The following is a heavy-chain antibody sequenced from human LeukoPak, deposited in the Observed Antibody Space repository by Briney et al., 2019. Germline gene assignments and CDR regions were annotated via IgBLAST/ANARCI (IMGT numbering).Heavy chain of an antibody. CDR2: ISYDGSNK. CDR1: GFTFSSYA. Sequence: PGGSLRRSCAASGFTFSSYAMHWLRQAPGQGLEWVAVISYDGSNKYYADSVKGRFTISRDNSKNTLYLQMNSLRAEDTAVYYCARDDCSGGSCYLVRGMDVWGQGTTVTVS. CDR3: ARDDCSGGSCYLVRGMDV. J-gene: IGHJ6*02. D-gene: IGHD2-15*01. V-gene: IGHV3-30-3*01.